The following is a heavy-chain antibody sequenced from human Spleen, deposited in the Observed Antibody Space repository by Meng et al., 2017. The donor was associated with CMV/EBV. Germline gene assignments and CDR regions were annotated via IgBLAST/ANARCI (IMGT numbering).Heavy chain of an antibody. CDR3: ARSGPSGSAVAGSIDY. CDR2: TYFRSKWYN. J-gene: IGHJ4*02. D-gene: IGHD6-19*01. Sequence: VSSNSATWDWIRQSPSRGLEWLGRTYFRSKWYNDYAVSVKNRITINPDTSKNQFSLQPNSVTPEDTAVYYCARSGPSGSAVAGSIDYWGQGTLVTVSS. CDR1: VSSNSAT. V-gene: IGHV6-1*01.